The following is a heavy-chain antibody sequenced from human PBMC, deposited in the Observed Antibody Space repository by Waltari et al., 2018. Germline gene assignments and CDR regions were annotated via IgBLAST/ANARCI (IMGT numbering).Heavy chain of an antibody. D-gene: IGHD6-19*01. CDR1: GYSISSGYY. Sequence: QVQLQESGPGLVKPSETLSLTCAVSGYSISSGYYWGWIRQPPGKGLEWIGSIYHSGSTYYNPSLKSRVTISVDTSKNQFSLRLSSVTAADTAVYYCAGSVADFDYWGQGTLVTVSS. J-gene: IGHJ4*02. V-gene: IGHV4-38-2*01. CDR3: AGSVADFDY. CDR2: IYHSGST.